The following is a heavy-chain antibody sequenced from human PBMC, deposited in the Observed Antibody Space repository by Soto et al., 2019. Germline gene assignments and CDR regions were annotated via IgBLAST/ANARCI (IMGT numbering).Heavy chain of an antibody. CDR3: ARHLKASGSYLGY. V-gene: IGHV4-39*01. CDR1: GGSISSNSYY. CDR2: IYYSGST. D-gene: IGHD3-10*01. J-gene: IGHJ4*02. Sequence: KSSETLSLTCTVSGGSISSNSYYWGWIRQPPGKGLEWIGSIYYSGSTNYNPSLKSRVTISVDTSKNQFSLKLSSVTAADTAVYYCARHLKASGSYLGYWGQGTLVTVSS.